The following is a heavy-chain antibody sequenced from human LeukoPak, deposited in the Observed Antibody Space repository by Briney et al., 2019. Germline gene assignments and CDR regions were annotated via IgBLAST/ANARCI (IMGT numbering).Heavy chain of an antibody. J-gene: IGHJ6*02. V-gene: IGHV4-34*01. CDR2: IDHSGST. CDR3: ARARNYVYYYYGMDV. CDR1: GGSFSGYY. D-gene: IGHD1-7*01. Sequence: SETLSLTCAVYGGSFSGYYWSWIRQPPGKGLEWIGEIDHSGSTNYNPSLKSRVTISVDTSKNQFSLKLSSVTAADTAVYYCARARNYVYYYYGMDVWGQGTTVTVSS.